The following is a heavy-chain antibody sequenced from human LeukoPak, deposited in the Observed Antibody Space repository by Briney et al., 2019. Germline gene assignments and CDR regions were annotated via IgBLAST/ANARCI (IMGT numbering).Heavy chain of an antibody. J-gene: IGHJ4*02. V-gene: IGHV4-34*01. CDR2: INHSGST. CDR3: ARRFLVRGVITKPFDY. D-gene: IGHD3-10*01. CDR1: GGSFSGYY. Sequence: SETLSLTCAVYGGSFSGYYWSGIRQPPGKGLEWIGEINHSGSTNYNPSLKSRVTISVDTSKSQFSLKLSSVTAADTAVYYCARRFLVRGVITKPFDYWGQGTLVTVSS.